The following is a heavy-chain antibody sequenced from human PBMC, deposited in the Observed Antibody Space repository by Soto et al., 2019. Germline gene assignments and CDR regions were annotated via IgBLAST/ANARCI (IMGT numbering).Heavy chain of an antibody. CDR3: AREPHNYYDSSGYYRTRSFDY. CDR2: IWSDGNNK. Sequence: GGSLILSCAASGFSFNNYGMHWVRQAPGKGLEWVALIWSDGNNKYYADSVKGRFTISRDNSNNTLYLLVNSLRAEDTAVYYCAREPHNYYDSSGYYRTRSFDYWGQGPLVTVSS. V-gene: IGHV3-33*01. J-gene: IGHJ4*02. D-gene: IGHD3-22*01. CDR1: GFSFNNYG.